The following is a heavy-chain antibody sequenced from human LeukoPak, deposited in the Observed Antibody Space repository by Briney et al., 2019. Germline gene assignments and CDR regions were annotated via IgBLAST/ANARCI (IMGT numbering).Heavy chain of an antibody. CDR3: ARGSGSRYYFDY. CDR1: GFTFSSYA. D-gene: IGHD3-10*01. J-gene: IGHJ4*02. V-gene: IGHV3-23*01. CDR2: ISGTGGST. Sequence: PGGSLRLSCAASGFTFSSYAMSWVRQAPGKGLEWVSAISGTGGSTNYADSVKGRFTFSRDNSQNTLYLQMISLRADDTAVYYCARGSGSRYYFDYWGQGTLVTVSS.